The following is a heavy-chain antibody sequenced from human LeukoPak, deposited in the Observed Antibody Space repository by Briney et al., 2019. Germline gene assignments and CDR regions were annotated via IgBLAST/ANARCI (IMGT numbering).Heavy chain of an antibody. D-gene: IGHD2-2*01. CDR1: GYTFTSYV. CDR2: ISAYNGNT. V-gene: IGHV1-18*01. CDR3: AYQLLSGDYYYGMDV. Sequence: ASEKVSCKASGYTFTSYVISVVRQPPGQGLGWMVLISAYNGNTNYAQKLQGRVTMTTDTSTSTAYMELRSLRSDDTAVYYCAYQLLSGDYYYGMDVWGQGTTVTVSS. J-gene: IGHJ6*02.